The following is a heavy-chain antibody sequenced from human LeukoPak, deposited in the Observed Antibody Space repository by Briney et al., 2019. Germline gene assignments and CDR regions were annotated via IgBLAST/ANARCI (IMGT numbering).Heavy chain of an antibody. CDR3: ASNWSDFDY. D-gene: IGHD1-1*01. CDR2: IYHSGST. V-gene: IGHV4-38-2*02. J-gene: IGHJ4*02. Sequence: SETLSLTCTVSGYSISSGYYWGWIRQPPGKGLEWIGSIYHSGSTYYNPSLKSRVTISVDTSKNQFSLKLSSVTAADTAVYYCASNWSDFDYWGRGTLVTVSS. CDR1: GYSISSGYY.